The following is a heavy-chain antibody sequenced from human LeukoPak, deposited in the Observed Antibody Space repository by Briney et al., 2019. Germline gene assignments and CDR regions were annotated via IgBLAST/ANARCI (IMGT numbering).Heavy chain of an antibody. J-gene: IGHJ4*02. CDR3: TRHRGDWGNFDY. V-gene: IGHV3-73*01. Sequence: GGSLTLSCAASGFTFSGSAMHWVRQASGKGLEWVGRIRSKANSYATAYAASVKGRFTISRDDSKNTAYLQMNSLKTEDTAVYYCTRHRGDWGNFDYWGQGTLVTVSS. D-gene: IGHD3/OR15-3a*01. CDR1: GFTFSGSA. CDR2: IRSKANSYAT.